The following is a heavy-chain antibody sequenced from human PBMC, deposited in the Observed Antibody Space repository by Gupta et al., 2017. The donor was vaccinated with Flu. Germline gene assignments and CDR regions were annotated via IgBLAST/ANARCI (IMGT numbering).Heavy chain of an antibody. D-gene: IGHD2-2*01. V-gene: IGHV1-2*06. CDR1: FTGHY. CDR3: ARTKAAIREYSWD. CDR2: INPHSGGT. J-gene: IGHJ4*02. Sequence: FTGHYMHWVRQAPGQGLEWMGRINPHSGGTTYAQKFQGRVTMTRDTSITTAYMELSRLISDDTAVYYCARTKAAIREYSWDWGQGTLVTVSS.